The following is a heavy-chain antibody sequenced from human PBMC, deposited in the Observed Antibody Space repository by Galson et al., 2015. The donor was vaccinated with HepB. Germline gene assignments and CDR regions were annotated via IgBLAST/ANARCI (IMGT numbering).Heavy chain of an antibody. Sequence: SVKVSCKASGYTFTSYAMNWVRQAPGQGLEWMGWINTNTGNPTYAQGFTGRFVFSLDTSVSTAYLQISSLKAEDTAVYYCARDGKSSGYYHYYYYYYMDVWGKGTTVTVSS. J-gene: IGHJ6*03. CDR2: INTNTGNP. D-gene: IGHD3-22*01. CDR1: GYTFTSYA. V-gene: IGHV7-4-1*02. CDR3: ARDGKSSGYYHYYYYYYMDV.